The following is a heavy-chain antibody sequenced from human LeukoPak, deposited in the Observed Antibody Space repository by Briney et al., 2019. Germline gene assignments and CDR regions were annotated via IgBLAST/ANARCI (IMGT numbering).Heavy chain of an antibody. CDR2: IYSSGTT. CDR3: ARHGSGWSFDY. Sequence: PSETLSLTCTVSGGSINTYYWGWIRQSPGMGLEWIGYIYSSGTTNYNPSLKSRVTMSIDTSENQFSLKLSSVTAADTALYYCARHGSGWSFDYWGRGALVTVSS. CDR1: GGSINTYY. D-gene: IGHD6-19*01. J-gene: IGHJ4*02. V-gene: IGHV4-59*08.